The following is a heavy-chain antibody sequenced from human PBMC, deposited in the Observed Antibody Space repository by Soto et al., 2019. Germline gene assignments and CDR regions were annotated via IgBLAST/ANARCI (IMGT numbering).Heavy chain of an antibody. V-gene: IGHV3-21*01. CDR2: ISSSSSYI. CDR1: GFTFSSYS. J-gene: IGHJ6*02. Sequence: GGSLRLSCAASGFTFSSYSMNWVRQAPGKGLEWVSSISSSSSYIYYADSVKGRFTISRDNAKNSLYLQMNSLRAEDTAVYYCARGLDGGYYYYGMDVWGQGTTVTVSS. CDR3: ARGLDGGYYYYGMDV. D-gene: IGHD2-15*01.